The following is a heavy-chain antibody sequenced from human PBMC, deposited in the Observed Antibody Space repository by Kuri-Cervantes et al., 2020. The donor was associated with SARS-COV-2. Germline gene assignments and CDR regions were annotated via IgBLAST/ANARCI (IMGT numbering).Heavy chain of an antibody. D-gene: IGHD1-26*01. CDR2: VSHGGTII. V-gene: IGHV3-11*01. CDR1: GFAFGDYY. J-gene: IGHJ5*02. CDR3: ARDGTAGGSYNWFDP. Sequence: GESLKISCAASGFAFGDYYMSWIRQAPGKGLEWVSYVSHGGTIIYQADSVKGRFTISRDNAKNSLYLQMNSLRGEDTAVYYCARDGTAGGSYNWFDPWGQGTLVTVSS.